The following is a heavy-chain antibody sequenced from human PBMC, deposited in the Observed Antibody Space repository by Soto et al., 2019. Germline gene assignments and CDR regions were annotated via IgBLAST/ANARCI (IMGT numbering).Heavy chain of an antibody. CDR1: GFSFNSYC. J-gene: IGHJ4*01. Sequence: GGSLRLSCAASGFSFNSYCMSWVRQAPGEGLEWVSTVTNSGGTTYYGDSVKGRFTISRDNSKDTLYLQMSSLRAEDTAVYLCLRGTPTPGLDFWGHGTPVTVSS. CDR3: LRGTPTPGLDF. CDR2: VTNSGGTT. D-gene: IGHD1-7*01. V-gene: IGHV3-23*01.